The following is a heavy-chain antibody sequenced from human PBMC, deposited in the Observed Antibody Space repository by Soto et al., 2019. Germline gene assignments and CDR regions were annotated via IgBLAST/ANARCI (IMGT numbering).Heavy chain of an antibody. Sequence: QVQLQESGPGLVKPSETLSLTCTVSGGSISSYYWSWIRQPPGKGLEWIGYIYYSGSTNYNPSLKSRVTISVDTSKNPFSLKLSSVTAADTAVYYCARHIVVVVAATWYFDLWGRGTLVTVSS. J-gene: IGHJ2*01. D-gene: IGHD2-15*01. CDR3: ARHIVVVVAATWYFDL. CDR2: IYYSGST. CDR1: GGSISSYY. V-gene: IGHV4-59*08.